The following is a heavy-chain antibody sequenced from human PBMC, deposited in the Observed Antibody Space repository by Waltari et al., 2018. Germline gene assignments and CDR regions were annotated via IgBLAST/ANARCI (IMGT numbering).Heavy chain of an antibody. V-gene: IGHV4-39*07. Sequence: QLQAPGPGLVRPSGTLALTCIVSGATVTTDSHYWAWVRHSPGGGLEWVGGVYYGGATSYDPSLGRQVSVSLDRPRDRIFLGRTAVSAADSAVDFCTIRMGSPRWSSLYYYRNFLDVWGTGITVIVS. D-gene: IGHD2-15*01. CDR3: TIRMGSPRWSSLYYYRNFLDV. CDR2: VYYGGAT. J-gene: IGHJ6*03. CDR1: GATVTTDSHY.